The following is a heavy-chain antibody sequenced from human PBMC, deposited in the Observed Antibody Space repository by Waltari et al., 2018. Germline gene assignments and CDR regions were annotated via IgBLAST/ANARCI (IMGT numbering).Heavy chain of an antibody. V-gene: IGHV4-39*01. Sequence: QLPLQESGPGLVKPSETLSLTCTVPGGSIRTTYHWGWIRKPPGKGLEWMGNMQYRGSTFYNPSLESRVTISLDTWKNQFSLRLSSVGAADTAVYFCGRIAFGDEGGYFQYWGQGTLVTVSS. J-gene: IGHJ1*01. D-gene: IGHD4-17*01. CDR3: GRIAFGDEGGYFQY. CDR1: GGSIRTTYH. CDR2: MQYRGST.